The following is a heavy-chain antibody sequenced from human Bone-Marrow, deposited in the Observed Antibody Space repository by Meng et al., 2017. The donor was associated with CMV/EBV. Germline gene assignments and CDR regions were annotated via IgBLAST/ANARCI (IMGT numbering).Heavy chain of an antibody. CDR1: GYTFTSYG. Sequence: ASVKVSCKASGYTFTSYGISWVRQAPGQGLEWMGWISVYNGNTKYAQKFQGRVTTTTDTSTSTAYMELRSLRSDDTAVYYCARDPFLWSWFKEEVPGLGYWGQGPLVTVPS. J-gene: IGHJ4*02. CDR2: ISVYNGNT. CDR3: ARDPFLWSWFKEEVPGLGY. D-gene: IGHD3-22*01. V-gene: IGHV1-18*01.